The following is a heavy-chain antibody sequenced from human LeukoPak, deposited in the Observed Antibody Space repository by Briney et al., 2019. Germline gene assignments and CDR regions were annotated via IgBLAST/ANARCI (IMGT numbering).Heavy chain of an antibody. Sequence: GGSLRLSCTASGFTFSSYNMNWVRQAPGKGLEWVSSISSSSSYMSYADSVKGRFTISRDNAKNSLYLQMNSLTAEDTAVYYCASRGRELGYFDYWGQGTLVTVSS. V-gene: IGHV3-21*01. D-gene: IGHD1-7*01. CDR3: ASRGRELGYFDY. CDR1: GFTFSSYN. CDR2: ISSSSSYM. J-gene: IGHJ4*02.